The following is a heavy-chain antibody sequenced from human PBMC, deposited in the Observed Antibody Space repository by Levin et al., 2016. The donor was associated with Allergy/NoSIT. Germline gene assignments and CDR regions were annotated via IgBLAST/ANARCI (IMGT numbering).Heavy chain of an antibody. J-gene: IGHJ5*02. Sequence: WIRQPPGKGLEWIGYIYYSGSTNYNPSLKSRVTISVDTSKNQFSLKLSSVTAADTAVYYCARGIFGVQVGFDPWGQGTLVTVSS. V-gene: IGHV4-59*01. D-gene: IGHD3-3*01. CDR3: ARGIFGVQVGFDP. CDR2: IYYSGST.